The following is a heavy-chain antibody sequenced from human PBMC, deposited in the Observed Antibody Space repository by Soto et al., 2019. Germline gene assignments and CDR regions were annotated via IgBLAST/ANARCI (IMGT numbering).Heavy chain of an antibody. CDR1: GFTFSVSS. V-gene: IGHV3-73*01. CDR3: VSEGAGFGH. J-gene: IGHJ4*02. Sequence: EVQLVESGGGLVQPWGSVRLSCAGSGFTFSVSSMHWVRQAPGKGLEWLGRIRSKANNNATIYSESVRGRFIISREDSQDTMLLQMSSLRTEDTAMYYCVSEGAGFGHWGQGTLVTVSS. CDR2: IRSKANNNAT. D-gene: IGHD1-26*01.